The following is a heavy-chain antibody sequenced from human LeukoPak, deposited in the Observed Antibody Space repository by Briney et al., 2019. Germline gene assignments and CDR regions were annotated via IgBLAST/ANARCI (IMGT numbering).Heavy chain of an antibody. J-gene: IGHJ4*02. CDR2: INHSGST. CDR3: ARRRYSGSYGFDY. Sequence: PSETLSLTCAVYGGSFSGYYWSWIRQPPGKGLEWIGEINHSGSTNYNPSLKSRVTISVGTSKNQFSLKLSSVTAADTAVYYCARRRYSGSYGFDYWGQGTLVTVSS. V-gene: IGHV4-34*01. D-gene: IGHD1-26*01. CDR1: GGSFSGYY.